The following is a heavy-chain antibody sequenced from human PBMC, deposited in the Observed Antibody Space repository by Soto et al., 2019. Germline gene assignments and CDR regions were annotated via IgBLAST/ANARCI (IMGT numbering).Heavy chain of an antibody. D-gene: IGHD6-19*01. CDR1: GLTFSSYW. V-gene: IGHV3-7*05. J-gene: IGHJ4*02. CDR2: IKQDGSEK. CDR3: ARGIAVAGTALWDY. Sequence: GGSLRLSCEVSGLTFSSYWMTWVRQAPGKGLEWVANIKQDGSEKYYVDSVKGRFTISRDNTKNSLYLQMNSLRAEDTAVYYCARGIAVAGTALWDYWGQGTPVTVSS.